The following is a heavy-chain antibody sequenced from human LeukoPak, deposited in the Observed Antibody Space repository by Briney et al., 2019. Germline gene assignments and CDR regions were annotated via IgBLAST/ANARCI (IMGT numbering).Heavy chain of an antibody. V-gene: IGHV3-9*01. CDR2: ISWNSGSI. Sequence: GGSLRLSCAASGFTFDDYAMHWVRQAPGKGLEWVSGISWNSGSIGYADSVKGRFTISRGNAKNSLYLQMNSLRAEDTALYYCAKDIHPQIAVAGRDSFDYWGQGTLVTVSS. D-gene: IGHD6-19*01. CDR1: GFTFDDYA. J-gene: IGHJ4*02. CDR3: AKDIHPQIAVAGRDSFDY.